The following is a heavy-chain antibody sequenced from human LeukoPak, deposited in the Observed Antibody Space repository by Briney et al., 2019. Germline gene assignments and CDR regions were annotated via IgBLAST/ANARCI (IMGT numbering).Heavy chain of an antibody. D-gene: IGHD6-19*01. CDR1: GFTVSSNY. V-gene: IGHV3-53*01. CDR3: AKDGEIAVAGYAY. J-gene: IGHJ4*02. Sequence: PGGSLRLSCAASGFTVSSNYMSWVRQAPGKGLEWVSVIYSGGSTYYADSVKGRFTISRDNSKNTLYLQMNSLRAEDTAVYYCAKDGEIAVAGYAYWGQGTLVTVSS. CDR2: IYSGGST.